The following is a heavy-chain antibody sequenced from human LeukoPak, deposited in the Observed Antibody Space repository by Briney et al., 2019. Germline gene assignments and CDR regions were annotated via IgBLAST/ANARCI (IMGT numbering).Heavy chain of an antibody. J-gene: IGHJ3*02. CDR3: ARESEANDAFDI. V-gene: IGHV1-2*02. CDR1: GYTFTGYY. Sequence: GASVKVSCKASGYTFTGYYMHWVRQAPGQRLEWMGWINPNSGGTNYAQKFQGRVTKTSDTSISIAYMELSRLRSDDTAVYYGARESEANDAFDIWGQGTMVTVSS. CDR2: INPNSGGT.